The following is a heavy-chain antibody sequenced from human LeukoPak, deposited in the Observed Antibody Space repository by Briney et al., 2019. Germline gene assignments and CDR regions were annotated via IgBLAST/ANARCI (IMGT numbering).Heavy chain of an antibody. CDR2: IYYSGST. V-gene: IGHV4-39*07. CDR1: GGSISSDSYY. J-gene: IGHJ2*01. Sequence: SETLSFTCTVSGGSISSDSYYWGWIRQPPGKGLEWIGSIYYSGSTYYNPSLKSRVTISVDTSKNQFSLKLSSVTAADTAVYYCARDGRSTDGYIWFFDLWGRGTLVTVSS. D-gene: IGHD5-24*01. CDR3: ARDGRSTDGYIWFFDL.